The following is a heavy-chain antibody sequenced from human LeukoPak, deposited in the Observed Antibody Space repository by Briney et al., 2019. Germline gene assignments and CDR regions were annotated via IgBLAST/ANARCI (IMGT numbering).Heavy chain of an antibody. CDR3: ARDSRFLWFGEFASYRMDV. D-gene: IGHD3-10*01. V-gene: IGHV3-23*01. CDR2: FIGRGGST. CDR1: GFTFDDHG. J-gene: IGHJ6*02. Sequence: PRGSLRPSCAASGFTFDDHGMSWVRPAPREGLEWVSAFIGRGGSTYYGDSVKGPFTIPRDHSKNPPYRQMNRLITEDPAVYYCARDSRFLWFGEFASYRMDVWGQGTTVTVSS.